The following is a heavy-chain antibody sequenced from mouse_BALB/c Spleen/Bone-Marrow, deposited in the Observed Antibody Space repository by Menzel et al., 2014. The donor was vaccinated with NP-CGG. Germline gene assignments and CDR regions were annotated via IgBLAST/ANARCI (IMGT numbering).Heavy chain of an antibody. CDR2: INTNGGTT. Sequence: EVQGVESGGVLVQPGGSLKLSCAASGFTFSSYDMSWVRQTPGKGLELFASINTNGGTTNYPDSVKGPFTISRDNAKSTMYLQMSRLKAADTAIYYSARNSYGCFAYWGQGTPVTVSA. J-gene: IGHJ3*01. V-gene: IGHV5-6-3*01. CDR3: ARNSYGCFAY. D-gene: IGHD2-12*01. CDR1: GFTFSSYD.